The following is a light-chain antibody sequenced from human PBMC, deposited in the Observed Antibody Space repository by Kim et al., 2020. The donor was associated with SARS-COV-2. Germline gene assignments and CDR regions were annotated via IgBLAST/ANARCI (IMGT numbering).Light chain of an antibody. Sequence: QSITISCTGTSSDVGDYNYVSWYQQHPGKAPKLMIYDVGSRPSGVSNHFSGSKSGNTASLTISGLQAEDEADYYCSSYSRSSTLVVFGTGTKVTVL. CDR3: SSYSRSSTLVV. V-gene: IGLV2-14*03. CDR1: SSDVGDYNY. J-gene: IGLJ1*01. CDR2: DVG.